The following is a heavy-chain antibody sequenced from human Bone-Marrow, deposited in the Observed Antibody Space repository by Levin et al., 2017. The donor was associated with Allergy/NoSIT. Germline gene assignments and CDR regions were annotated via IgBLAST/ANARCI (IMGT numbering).Heavy chain of an antibody. D-gene: IGHD6-13*01. Sequence: GSLRLSCAVSGYSINSGYYWGWIRQPPAMGLEWIGSVYHSGSTNYNPSLKSRVTISVDTSKKQFSLKLSSVTAADTAVYYCARWYSSSGYFDYWGQGTLVTVSS. CDR3: ARWYSSSGYFDY. J-gene: IGHJ4*02. CDR1: GYSINSGYY. CDR2: VYHSGST. V-gene: IGHV4-38-2*01.